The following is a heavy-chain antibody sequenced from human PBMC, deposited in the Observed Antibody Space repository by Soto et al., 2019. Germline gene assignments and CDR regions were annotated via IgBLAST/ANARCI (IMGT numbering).Heavy chain of an antibody. V-gene: IGHV4-59*01. CDR3: ARAPSSLLYFGAFEI. CDR2: IYYSGST. D-gene: IGHD3-9*01. J-gene: IGHJ3*02. CDR1: GGSISSYY. Sequence: TLSLPCPVSGGSISSYYWSWIRQPPGKGLEWIGYIYYSGSTNYNPSLKSRVTISVDTSKNQFSLKLSSVTAADTAVYYCARAPSSLLYFGAFEIWGQVTMVTVSS.